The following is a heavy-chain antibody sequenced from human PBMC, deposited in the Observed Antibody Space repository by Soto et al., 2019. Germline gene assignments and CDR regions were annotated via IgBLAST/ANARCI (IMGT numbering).Heavy chain of an antibody. D-gene: IGHD1-26*01. V-gene: IGHV3-11*01. CDR3: SRDPRLVDY. CDR1: GFIFSDYY. CDR2: ISGGGDVT. Sequence: QVQLVESGGALVKPGGSLRLSCAASGFIFSDYYMTWIRQAPGKGPEWISYISGGGDVTAYAHSVKGRFTISRDNTKRSLYLQMNSRTVEDMAVYYCSRDPRLVDYWGQGTLVTVAS. J-gene: IGHJ4*02.